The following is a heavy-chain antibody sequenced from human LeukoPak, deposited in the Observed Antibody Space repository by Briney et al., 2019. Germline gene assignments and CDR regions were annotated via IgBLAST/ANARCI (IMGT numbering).Heavy chain of an antibody. D-gene: IGHD2/OR15-2a*01. V-gene: IGHV3-74*01. CDR2: INGDGSTT. Sequence: GGSLRLSCAASGFTFSTYWMHWVRQAPGKGLVWASRINGDGSTTTYAHSVTGRFTISRDNAQSTLYLQVNSLRVEDAAVYYCARVVLSGAYQIDLWGQGTLVTVSS. CDR3: ARVVLSGAYQIDL. CDR1: GFTFSTYW. J-gene: IGHJ5*02.